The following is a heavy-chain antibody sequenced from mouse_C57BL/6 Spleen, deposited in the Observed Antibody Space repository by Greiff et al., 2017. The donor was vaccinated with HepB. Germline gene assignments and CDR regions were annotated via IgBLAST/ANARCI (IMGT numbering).Heavy chain of an antibody. CDR3: ARGRSSPYAMDY. D-gene: IGHD1-1*01. J-gene: IGHJ4*01. Sequence: QVHLQQSGAELVRPGTSVKVSCKASGYAFTNYLIEWVKQRPGQGLEWIGVINPGSGGTNYNEKFKGKATLTADKSSSTAYMQLSSLTSEDSAVYFCARGRSSPYAMDYWGQGTSVTVSS. CDR2: INPGSGGT. V-gene: IGHV1-54*01. CDR1: GYAFTNYL.